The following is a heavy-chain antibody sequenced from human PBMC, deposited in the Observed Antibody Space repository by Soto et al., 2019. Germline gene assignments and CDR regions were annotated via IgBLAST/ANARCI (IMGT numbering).Heavy chain of an antibody. V-gene: IGHV3-53*02. Sequence: EVQVLATGGGLIQPGGSLRLSCAASGFTVNSNYMSWVRQAPGEGLQWVSITNTGGTTCYADSVKGRFTVSRDNSKNTLYLQMNSLRVEDTAVYYCAKGDGFILAVWGQGTTVSVSS. D-gene: IGHD1-26*01. CDR2: TNTGGTT. CDR3: AKGDGFILAV. J-gene: IGHJ6*02. CDR1: GFTVNSNY.